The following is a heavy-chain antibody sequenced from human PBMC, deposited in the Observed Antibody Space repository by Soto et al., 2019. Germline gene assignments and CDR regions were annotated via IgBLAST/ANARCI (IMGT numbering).Heavy chain of an antibody. V-gene: IGHV1-2*02. Sequence: ASVKVSCKASGFSFTGYYIHWLRQAPGQGIEWMGWINAHSGGTEYAQKFQGRVTLTRDTSIATAYLTLTSLTSDDTALYYCAKDLTRQLAYWLDPWGQGTQVTVS. CDR3: AKDLTRQLAYWLDP. J-gene: IGHJ5*02. D-gene: IGHD6-6*01. CDR1: GFSFTGYY. CDR2: INAHSGGT.